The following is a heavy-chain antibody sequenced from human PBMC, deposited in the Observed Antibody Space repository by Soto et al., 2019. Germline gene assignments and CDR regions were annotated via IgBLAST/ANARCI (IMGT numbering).Heavy chain of an antibody. V-gene: IGHV1-18*01. CDR3: ARGGYDYVWGTYPPYDY. Sequence: QVQLVQSGAEVKKPGASVKVSCKASGYTLTNYGITWVRQAPGQGLEWMGWISAYNDNTNYAQKFQGRITLTTDTSTSTAYMELWGLRSDDTAFYYCARGGYDYVWGTYPPYDYWGQGTLVTVSS. D-gene: IGHD3-16*02. CDR2: ISAYNDNT. CDR1: GYTLTNYG. J-gene: IGHJ4*02.